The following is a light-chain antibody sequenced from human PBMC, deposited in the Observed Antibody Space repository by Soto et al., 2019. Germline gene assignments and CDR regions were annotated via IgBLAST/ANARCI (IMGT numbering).Light chain of an antibody. J-gene: IGKJ5*01. Sequence: EVVMTQSPATLSVSPGERATLSCRASQSVSSNLAWHPQRPGQAPRLLIYGASTRATGIPGRFSGSGSGTEFNLTLSILQSEDFAVYYCQQYNNWPTTFGQGTRLEIK. CDR1: QSVSSN. CDR3: QQYNNWPTT. CDR2: GAS. V-gene: IGKV3-15*01.